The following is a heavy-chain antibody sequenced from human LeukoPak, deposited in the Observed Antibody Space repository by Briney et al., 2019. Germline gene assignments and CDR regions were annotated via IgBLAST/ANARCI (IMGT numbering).Heavy chain of an antibody. J-gene: IGHJ4*02. CDR1: GGSVSFGSYY. CDR3: ASPDFWSGYYGSFDY. Sequence: PSETLSLTCTVSGGSVSFGSYYLSWVRQPAGKGLEWIGRIYSGGSTNYNPSLKSRVTMSVDMSKNQFSLKVRSVTAADTAVYYCASPDFWSGYYGSFDYWGQGILVTVSS. V-gene: IGHV4-61*02. D-gene: IGHD3-3*01. CDR2: IYSGGST.